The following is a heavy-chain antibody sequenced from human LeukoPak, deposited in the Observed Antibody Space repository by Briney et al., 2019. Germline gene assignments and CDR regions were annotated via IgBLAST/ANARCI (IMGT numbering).Heavy chain of an antibody. CDR3: VKDFGRVRGTPDS. CDR2: ISGSGNGGSI. D-gene: IGHD2/OR15-2a*01. CDR1: GFVFSIYT. V-gene: IGHV3-64D*06. Sequence: GGSLRLSCSASGFVFSIYTMYWVCQAPGKGPECVSTISGSGNGGSIYYADSVKGRFTISRDDSKSIVYLQMNGLRSEDTAVYYCVKDFGRVRGTPDSWGQGTLVTVSS. J-gene: IGHJ4*02.